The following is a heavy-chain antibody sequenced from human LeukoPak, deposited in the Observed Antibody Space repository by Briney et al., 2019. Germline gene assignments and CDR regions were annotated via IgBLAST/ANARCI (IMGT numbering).Heavy chain of an antibody. J-gene: IGHJ3*02. CDR3: ASFGTMIVVVKADI. CDR2: ISYDGSSK. D-gene: IGHD3-22*01. CDR1: GFTFSTYA. V-gene: IGHV3-30*04. Sequence: GGSLRLSCAASGFTFSTYAMHWVRQAPGKGLEWVAVISYDGSSKYYADSVKGRFTISRDNSKNTLYLQMNSLRAEDTAVYYCASFGTMIVVVKADIWGQGTMVTVSS.